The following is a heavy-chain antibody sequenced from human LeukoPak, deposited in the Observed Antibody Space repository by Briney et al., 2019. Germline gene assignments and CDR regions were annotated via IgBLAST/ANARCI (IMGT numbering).Heavy chain of an antibody. CDR3: VRAVEGNGGNSDY. CDR1: GFTFSSYA. V-gene: IGHV3-30*04. D-gene: IGHD4-23*01. CDR2: ISYDGSNK. J-gene: IGHJ4*02. Sequence: GRSLRLSCAASGFTFSSYAMHWVRQAPGKGLEWVAVISYDGSNKYYADSVKGRFTISRDNSKNTLYLQMNSLRAEDTAVYYCVRAVEGNGGNSDYWGQGTLVTVSS.